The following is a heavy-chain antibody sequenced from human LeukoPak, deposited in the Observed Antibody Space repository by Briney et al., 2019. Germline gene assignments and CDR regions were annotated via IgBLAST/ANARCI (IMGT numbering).Heavy chain of an antibody. V-gene: IGHV3-7*01. Sequence: GGSLRLSCAAWGFTFSSYWMTWVAQARGKGLEWVANIKHNGDDLNYVDSVEGRFTISRDNAKNSLYLHMTSLRAEDTAVYYCARQLRTFDSWGQGTLVTVSS. CDR1: GFTFSSYW. CDR2: IKHNGDDL. CDR3: ARQLRTFDS. D-gene: IGHD5-24*01. J-gene: IGHJ4*02.